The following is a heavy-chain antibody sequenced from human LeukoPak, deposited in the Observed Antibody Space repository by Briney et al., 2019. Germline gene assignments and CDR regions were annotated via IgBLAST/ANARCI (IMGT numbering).Heavy chain of an antibody. CDR2: ISSSGSTI. V-gene: IGHV3-48*03. CDR1: GFTFSSYE. CDR3: ARGGYSYGRYYCYGMDV. Sequence: GGSLRLSCAASGFTFSSYEMNWVRQAPGKGLEWVSYISSSGSTIYYADSVKGRFTISRDNAKNSLYLQMNSLRAEDTAVYYCARGGYSYGRYYCYGMDVWGQGTTVTVSS. J-gene: IGHJ6*02. D-gene: IGHD5-18*01.